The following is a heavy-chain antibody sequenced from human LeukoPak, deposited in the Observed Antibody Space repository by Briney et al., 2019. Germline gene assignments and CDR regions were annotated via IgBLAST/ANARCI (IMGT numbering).Heavy chain of an antibody. CDR1: GYTFTSYY. CDR3: ARTCGGDCSPAFDAFDI. CDR2: INPSGGST. Sequence: ASVKVSCKASGYTFTSYYMHWVRQAPGQGLEWMGIINPSGGSTSYAQKSQGRVTMTRDTSTSTVYMELSSLRSEDTAVYYCARTCGGDCSPAFDAFDIWGQGTMVTVSS. D-gene: IGHD2-21*02. V-gene: IGHV1-46*01. J-gene: IGHJ3*02.